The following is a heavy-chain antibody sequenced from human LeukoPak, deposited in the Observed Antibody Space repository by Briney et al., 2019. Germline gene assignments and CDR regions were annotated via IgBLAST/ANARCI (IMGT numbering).Heavy chain of an antibody. CDR3: ARDGSPDVVPAATTFDY. CDR2: INPSGGST. D-gene: IGHD2-2*01. V-gene: IGHV1-46*01. Sequence: ASVKVSCKASGYTFTSYYMHWVRQAPGQGLEWMGIINPSGGSTSYAQKFQGRVTMTRDTSTSTVCMELSSLRSEDTAVYYCARDGSPDVVPAATTFDYWGQGTLVTVSS. J-gene: IGHJ4*02. CDR1: GYTFTSYY.